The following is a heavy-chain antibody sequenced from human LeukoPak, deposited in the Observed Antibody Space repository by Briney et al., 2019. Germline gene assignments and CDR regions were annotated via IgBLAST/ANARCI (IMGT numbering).Heavy chain of an antibody. Sequence: PGGSLRLSCAASGFTFSSYAWHGVGQPPGRGLRGVAVISYDGSNKYYADSVKGRFTISRDNSRNTLYLQMNSLRAEDTAVYYCAREPDCGGDCYPFDPWGQGTLVTVSS. CDR1: GFTFSSYA. V-gene: IGHV3-30-3*01. CDR3: AREPDCGGDCYPFDP. D-gene: IGHD2-21*02. CDR2: ISYDGSNK. J-gene: IGHJ5*02.